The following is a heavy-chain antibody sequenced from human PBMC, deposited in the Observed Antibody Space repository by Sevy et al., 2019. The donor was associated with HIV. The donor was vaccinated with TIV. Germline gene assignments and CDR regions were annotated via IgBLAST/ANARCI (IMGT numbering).Heavy chain of an antibody. CDR2: IYYSGST. D-gene: IGHD6-13*01. Sequence: SETLSLTRTVSGGSINNYFWSWIRQPPGKGLEWIGYIYYSGSTNYNPSLKRRVTISVDTSKNQLSLKLGSVTAADTAVYYCARESIGAVGDFDYWGQGTLVTVSS. V-gene: IGHV4-59*01. CDR1: GGSINNYF. J-gene: IGHJ4*02. CDR3: ARESIGAVGDFDY.